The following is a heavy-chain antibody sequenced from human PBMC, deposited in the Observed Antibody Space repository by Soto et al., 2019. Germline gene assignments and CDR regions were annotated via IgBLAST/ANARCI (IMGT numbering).Heavy chain of an antibody. J-gene: IGHJ3*02. D-gene: IGHD6-13*01. CDR2: ISWNGSDK. Sequence: GGSLRLSCAASGFTFDDYAMHWVRQAPGKGLEWVSGISWNGSDKGYADSVKGRFTISRDNAKNSLYLQMNSLRAEDTALYFCAKDILGQMVPHTFDIWGQGTMVTVSS. CDR1: GFTFDDYA. CDR3: AKDILGQMVPHTFDI. V-gene: IGHV3-9*01.